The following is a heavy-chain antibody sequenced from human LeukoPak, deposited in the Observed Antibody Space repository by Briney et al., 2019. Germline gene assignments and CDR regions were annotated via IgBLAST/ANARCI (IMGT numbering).Heavy chain of an antibody. V-gene: IGHV3-21*01. CDR3: ARSRQHHYERSGYYEILNWYFDL. Sequence: GGSLRLSCAASGFTFSTYWMNWVRQAPGKGLEWVSSISSSSRYIYYADSVKGRFTISRDNAKNSLYLQMNSLRAEDTAVYYCARSRQHHYERSGYYEILNWYFDLWGRGTLVTVSS. J-gene: IGHJ2*01. CDR1: GFTFSTYW. D-gene: IGHD3-22*01. CDR2: ISSSSRYI.